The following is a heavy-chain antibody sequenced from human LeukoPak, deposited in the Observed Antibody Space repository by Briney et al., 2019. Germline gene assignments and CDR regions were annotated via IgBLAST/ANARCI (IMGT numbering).Heavy chain of an antibody. J-gene: IGHJ6*02. CDR2: IYYSGST. Sequence: SETLSLTCTVSGGSISSSSYYWGWIRQPPGKGLEWIGSIYYSGSTYYSPSLKSRVTISVDTSKNQFSLKLSSVTAADTAVYYCASELNVGRDGYNFHYYYGMDVWGQGTTVTVSS. CDR1: GGSISSSSYY. CDR3: ASELNVGRDGYNFHYYYGMDV. D-gene: IGHD5-24*01. V-gene: IGHV4-39*07.